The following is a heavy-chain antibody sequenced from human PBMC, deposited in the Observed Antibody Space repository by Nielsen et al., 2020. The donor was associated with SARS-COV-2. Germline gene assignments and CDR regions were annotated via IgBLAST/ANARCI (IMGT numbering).Heavy chain of an antibody. V-gene: IGHV5-51*01. CDR2: IWPGDSDT. D-gene: IGHD6-6*01. Sequence: GESLKISCKGSGYSFTIYWIGWVRQMPGKGLEWMGIIWPGDSDTKYSPSFQGQVTISADKSTSTAYLQWRSLKASDTAMYYCARRGTSSNRYFDPWGQGTLVTVS. CDR3: ARRGTSSNRYFDP. CDR1: GYSFTIYW. J-gene: IGHJ5*02.